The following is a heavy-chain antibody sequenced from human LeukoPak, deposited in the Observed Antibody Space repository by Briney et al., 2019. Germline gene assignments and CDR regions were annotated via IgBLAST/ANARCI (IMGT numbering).Heavy chain of an antibody. Sequence: SETLSLTCTVSGVSISSYYWSWIRQPPGKGLEWIGYIYTSGSTNYNPSLKSRVTISVDTSKNQFSLKLSSVTAADTAVYYCARANYYGSGSYQYYYYYMDVWGKGTTVTVSS. D-gene: IGHD3-10*01. CDR2: IYTSGST. CDR1: GVSISSYY. V-gene: IGHV4-4*08. CDR3: ARANYYGSGSYQYYYYYMDV. J-gene: IGHJ6*03.